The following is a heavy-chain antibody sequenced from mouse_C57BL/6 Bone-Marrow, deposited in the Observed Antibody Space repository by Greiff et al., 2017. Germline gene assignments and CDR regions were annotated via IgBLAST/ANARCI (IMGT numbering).Heavy chain of an antibody. CDR1: GFSFNTYA. CDR2: IRSKSNNYAT. J-gene: IGHJ3*01. CDR3: VRQGSFGYDWFAY. Sequence: GGGLVQPKGSLKLSCAASGFSFNTYAMNWVRQAPGKGLEWVARIRSKSNNYATYYADSVKDRFTISRDDSESMLYLQMDNLKTEDTAMYYCVRQGSFGYDWFAYWGQGTLLTVSA. V-gene: IGHV10-1*01. D-gene: IGHD2-2*01.